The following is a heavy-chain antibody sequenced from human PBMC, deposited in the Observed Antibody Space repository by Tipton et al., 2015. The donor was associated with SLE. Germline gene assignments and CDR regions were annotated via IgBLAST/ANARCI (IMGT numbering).Heavy chain of an antibody. J-gene: IGHJ3*02. CDR2: IYYSGST. V-gene: IGHV4-39*07. D-gene: IGHD6-19*01. CDR1: GGSVSSSSYY. Sequence: LSCTVSGGSVSSSSYYWGWIRQPPGKGLEWIGSIYYSGSTYYNPSLKSRVTISVDTSKNQFSLKLSSVTAADTAVYYCARDWDHGIAVAGGAFDIWGQGTMVTVSS. CDR3: ARDWDHGIAVAGGAFDI.